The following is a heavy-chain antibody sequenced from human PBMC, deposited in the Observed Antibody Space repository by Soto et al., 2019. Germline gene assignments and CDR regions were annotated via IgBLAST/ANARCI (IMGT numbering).Heavy chain of an antibody. D-gene: IGHD3-10*01. CDR3: ARVRFGDFDRTNWFDP. V-gene: IGHV4-39*07. CDR2: IYYSGST. CDR1: GGSISSSSYY. Sequence: PSETLSLTCTVSGGSISSSSYYWGWIRQPPGKGLEWIGSIYYSGSTYYNPSLKSRVTISVDTSKNQFSLKLSSVTAADTVVYYCARVRFGDFDRTNWFDPWGQGTLVTVSS. J-gene: IGHJ5*02.